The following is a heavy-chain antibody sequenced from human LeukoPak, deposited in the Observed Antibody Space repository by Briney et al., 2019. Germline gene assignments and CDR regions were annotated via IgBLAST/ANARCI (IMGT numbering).Heavy chain of an antibody. V-gene: IGHV1-18*01. CDR1: GHTFTSYG. D-gene: IGHD6-13*01. CDR3: ARDVSPLAAAGITPYNWFDP. J-gene: IGHJ5*02. CDR2: ISAYDGNT. Sequence: GASVKVSCKASGHTFTSYGISWVRQAPGQGLEWMGWISAYDGNTNYAQKLQGRVTVTTDTSTSTAYMELRSLRSDDTAVYYCARDVSPLAAAGITPYNWFDPWGQGTLVTVSS.